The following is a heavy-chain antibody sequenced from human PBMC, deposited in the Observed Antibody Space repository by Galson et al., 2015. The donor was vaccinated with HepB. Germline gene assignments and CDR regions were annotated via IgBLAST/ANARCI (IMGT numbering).Heavy chain of an antibody. CDR2: INPNSGGT. CDR3: ASATSYSSDWLTSPFDY. J-gene: IGHJ4*02. CDR1: GYTFTGYY. Sequence: SVKVSCKASGYTFTGYYMHWVRQAPGQGLEWMGWINPNSGGTTYAQKFQGRVTMTRDTSISTAYMELSSLRSDDTAVYYCASATSYSSDWLTSPFDYWGQGTLVTVSS. V-gene: IGHV1-2*02. D-gene: IGHD6-19*01.